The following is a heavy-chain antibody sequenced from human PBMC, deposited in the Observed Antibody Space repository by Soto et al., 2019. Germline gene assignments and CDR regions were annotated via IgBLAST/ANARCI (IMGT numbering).Heavy chain of an antibody. D-gene: IGHD4-17*01. CDR2: INAGNGNT. V-gene: IGHV1-3*05. CDR1: GYTFTSYA. Sequence: QVQLVQSGAEEKKPGASVKVSCKASGYTFTSYAMHWVRQAPGQRLEWMGWINAGNGNTKYSQKFQGRVTITRDTTASTAYMELSSLRSEDTAVYYCARFTPHDYPFGYWGQGTLVTVS. CDR3: ARFTPHDYPFGY. J-gene: IGHJ4*02.